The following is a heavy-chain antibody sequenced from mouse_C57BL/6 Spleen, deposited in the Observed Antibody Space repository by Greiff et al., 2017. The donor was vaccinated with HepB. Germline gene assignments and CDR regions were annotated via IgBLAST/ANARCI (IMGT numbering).Heavy chain of an antibody. Sequence: EVQLVESGPGLVKPSQSLSLTCSVTGYSITSGYYWNWIRQFPGNKLEWMGYISYDGSNNYNPSLKNRISITRDTSKNQFFLKLNSVTTEDTATYYCARAAYYSNLFDYWGQGTTLTVSS. CDR2: ISYDGSN. CDR3: ARAAYYSNLFDY. J-gene: IGHJ2*01. CDR1: GYSITSGYY. V-gene: IGHV3-6*01. D-gene: IGHD2-5*01.